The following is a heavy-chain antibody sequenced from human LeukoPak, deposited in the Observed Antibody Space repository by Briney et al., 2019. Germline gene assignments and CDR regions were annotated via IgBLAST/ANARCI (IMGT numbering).Heavy chain of an antibody. CDR3: ARDYGDYWFDP. J-gene: IGHJ5*02. CDR1: GGSISSYY. Sequence: EPSETLSLTCTVSGGSISSYYWSWIRQPPGKGVEWIGYIYYSGSTNYNPSLKSRVTISVDTSKNQFSLKLSSVTAADTAVYYCARDYGDYWFDPWGQGTLVIVSS. V-gene: IGHV4-59*12. D-gene: IGHD4-17*01. CDR2: IYYSGST.